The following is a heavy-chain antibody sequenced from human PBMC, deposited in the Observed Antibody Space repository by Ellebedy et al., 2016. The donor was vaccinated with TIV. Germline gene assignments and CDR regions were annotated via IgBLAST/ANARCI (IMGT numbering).Heavy chain of an antibody. V-gene: IGHV1-2*04. D-gene: IGHD5-18*01. Sequence: ASVKVSCKASGYTFTGYYMHWVRQAPGQGLEWMGWINPNSGGTNYAQKFQGWVTMTRDTSISTAYMGLSRLRSDDTAVYYWARDRVGYSYGSYYYYGMDVWGQGTTVTVSS. CDR2: INPNSGGT. CDR1: GYTFTGYY. CDR3: ARDRVGYSYGSYYYYGMDV. J-gene: IGHJ6*02.